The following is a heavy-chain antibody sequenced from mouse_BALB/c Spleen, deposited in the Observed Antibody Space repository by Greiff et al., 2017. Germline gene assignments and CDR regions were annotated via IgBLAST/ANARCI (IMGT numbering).Heavy chain of an antibody. J-gene: IGHJ3*01. CDR2: IWAGGST. CDR3: ARDGSPHYYGRIWDDY. Sequence: QVQLKESGPGLVAPSQSLSITCTVSGFSLTSYGVHWVRQPPGKGLEWLGVIWAGGSTNYNSALMSRLSISKDNSKSQVFLKMNSLQTDDTAMYYCARDGSPHYYGRIWDDYWGQGTLVTVSA. CDR1: GFSLTSYG. V-gene: IGHV2-9*02. D-gene: IGHD1-2*01.